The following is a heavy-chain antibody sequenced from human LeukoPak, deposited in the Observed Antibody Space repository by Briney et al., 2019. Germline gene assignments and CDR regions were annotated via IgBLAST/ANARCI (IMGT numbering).Heavy chain of an antibody. CDR2: IRGSGGGT. CDR3: AKDLTVTGFDY. Sequence: GGSLRLSCAASGFTFSSYWMHWVRQAPGKGLVWVSAIRGSGGGTKYGDSVKGRFTISRDNSKNTLYLQMNSLRAEDTAVYYCAKDLTVTGFDYWGQGTLVTVSS. J-gene: IGHJ4*02. D-gene: IGHD4-17*01. CDR1: GFTFSSYW. V-gene: IGHV3-23*01.